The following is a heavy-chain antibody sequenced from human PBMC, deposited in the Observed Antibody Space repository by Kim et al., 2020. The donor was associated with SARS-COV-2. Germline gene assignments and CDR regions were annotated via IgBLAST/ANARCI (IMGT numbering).Heavy chain of an antibody. J-gene: IGHJ6*02. CDR1: GGSFSGYY. CDR2: INHSGST. CDR3: ARVALRYYYYGMDV. V-gene: IGHV4-34*01. Sequence: SETLSLTCAVYGGSFSGYYWSWIRQPPGKGLEWIGEINHSGSTNYNPSLKSRVTISVDTSKNQFSLKLSSVTAADTAVYYCARVALRYYYYGMDVWGQGTTVTVSS.